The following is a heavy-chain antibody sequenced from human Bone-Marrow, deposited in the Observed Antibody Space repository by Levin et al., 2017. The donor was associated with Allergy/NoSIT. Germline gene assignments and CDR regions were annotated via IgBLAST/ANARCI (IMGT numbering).Heavy chain of an antibody. J-gene: IGHJ6*02. CDR1: GFSFRNYW. Sequence: GESLKISCAASGFSFRNYWIHWVRQAPGKEPMWVSHINGDGTAITYADSVRGRFTISRDDTKNTVSLQMNSLRAEDTAVYYCATDQRYGMALWGQGTTVTVSS. CDR3: ATDQRYGMAL. V-gene: IGHV3-74*03. D-gene: IGHD1-1*01. CDR2: INGDGTAI.